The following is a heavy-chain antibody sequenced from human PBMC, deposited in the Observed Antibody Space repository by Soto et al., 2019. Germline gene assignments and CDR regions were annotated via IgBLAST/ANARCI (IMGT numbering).Heavy chain of an antibody. V-gene: IGHV3-23*01. CDR3: ANPVGKRPSAYVY. CDR2: ISGSGGST. Sequence: PGGSLRLSCAASGFTFSSYAMSWVRQAPGKGLEWVSAISGSGGSTYYADSVKGRFTISRDNSKNTLYLQMNSLRAEDTAVYYCANPVGKRPSAYVYWGQGPLVTVSS. CDR1: GFTFSSYA. D-gene: IGHD3-16*01. J-gene: IGHJ4*02.